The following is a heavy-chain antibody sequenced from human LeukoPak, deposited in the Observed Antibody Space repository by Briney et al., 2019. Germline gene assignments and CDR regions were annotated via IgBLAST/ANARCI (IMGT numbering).Heavy chain of an antibody. D-gene: IGHD6-13*01. J-gene: IGHJ6*03. CDR2: IFYSGST. CDR1: GGSFSGYY. Sequence: PSETLSLTCAVYGGSFSGYYWSWIRQSPGKGLEWIGYIFYSGSTTYNPSLKSRLTISVDTSKNLFSLRLSSVTAADTAVYYCARVSSWGHMDVWGKGTTVTVSS. CDR3: ARVSSWGHMDV. V-gene: IGHV4-59*01.